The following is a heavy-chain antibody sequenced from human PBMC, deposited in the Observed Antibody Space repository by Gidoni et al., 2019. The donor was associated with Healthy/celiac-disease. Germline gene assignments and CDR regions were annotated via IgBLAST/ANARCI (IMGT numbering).Heavy chain of an antibody. V-gene: IGHV4-59*01. Sequence: QVQLQESGPGLVKPSETLSLTCPVPGVSIISYYWSWIRQPPGKGLEWIGYIYYSGSTNYNPSLKSRVTISVDTSKNQFSLKLSSVTAADTAVYYCARGMGYYDFWSGYPPFDYWGQGTLVTVSS. D-gene: IGHD3-3*01. J-gene: IGHJ4*02. CDR2: IYYSGST. CDR1: GVSIISYY. CDR3: ARGMGYYDFWSGYPPFDY.